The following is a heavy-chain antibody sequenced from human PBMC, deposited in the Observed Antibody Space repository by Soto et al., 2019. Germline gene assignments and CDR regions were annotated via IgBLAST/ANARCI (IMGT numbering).Heavy chain of an antibody. D-gene: IGHD2-15*01. CDR1: GFTFSNFG. V-gene: IGHV3-30*18. CDR3: AKDLDVVMVLSATRGLDV. CDR2: ISYDGRSE. Sequence: VQLVESGGGMIQPGKSLRLSCVGSGFTFSNFGMHWVCQAPGKGLEWVAGISYDGRSESYVDSVRGRFTLSRDNSKNTLSLQMISLRPEDTGVYYCAKDLDVVMVLSATRGLDVWGQGTTVTVSS. J-gene: IGHJ6*02.